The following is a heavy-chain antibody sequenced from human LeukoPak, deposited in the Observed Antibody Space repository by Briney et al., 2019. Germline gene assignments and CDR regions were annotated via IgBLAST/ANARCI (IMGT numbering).Heavy chain of an antibody. CDR1: GYTFTGYY. CDR3: ATQSAIFGVVRYYYYYYMDV. CDR2: INPNSGGT. V-gene: IGHV1-2*02. Sequence: ASVKVSCKASGYTFTGYYMHWVRQAPGQGLEWMGWINPNSGGTNYAQKFQGRVTMTRDTSISTAYMELSRLRSVDTAVYYCATQSAIFGVVRYYYYYYMDVWGKGTTVTVSS. D-gene: IGHD3-3*01. J-gene: IGHJ6*03.